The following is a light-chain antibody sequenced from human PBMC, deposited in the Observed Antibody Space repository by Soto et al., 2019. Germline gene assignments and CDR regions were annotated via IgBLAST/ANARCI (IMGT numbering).Light chain of an antibody. Sequence: QSVLTQPRSVSRSPGQSVTISCTGTSSDVGGYNYVSWYQQHPGKAPKLMIYDVNKRPSGVPDRFSGSKSGNTASLTISGLQAEDEADYYCCSYAGSYTWVFGTGTKLTVL. J-gene: IGLJ1*01. CDR2: DVN. CDR1: SSDVGGYNY. V-gene: IGLV2-11*01. CDR3: CSYAGSYTWV.